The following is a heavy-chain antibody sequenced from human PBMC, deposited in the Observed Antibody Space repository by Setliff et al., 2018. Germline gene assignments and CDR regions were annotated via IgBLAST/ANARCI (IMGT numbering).Heavy chain of an antibody. CDR1: GGSLSTYY. V-gene: IGHV4-59*01. J-gene: IGHJ6*03. CDR2: VYYNGAA. D-gene: IGHD3-10*01. Sequence: SETLSLTCTVSGGSLSTYYWSWIRQSPGRGLEYIGYVYYNGAADYSPSLKSRVTLSVDTSKNQFSLKLTSVTAADTAVYYCARDRSTVIRGVTSFFYYYMDVWGGGTTVTVSS. CDR3: ARDRSTVIRGVTSFFYYYMDV.